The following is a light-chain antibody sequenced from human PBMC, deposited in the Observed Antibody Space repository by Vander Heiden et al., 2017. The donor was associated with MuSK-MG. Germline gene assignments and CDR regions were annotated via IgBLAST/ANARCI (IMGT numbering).Light chain of an antibody. J-gene: IGLJ1*01. Sequence: QSALTQPASVSGSPGQSITISCTGTSSDVGGYNYVSWYQQHPGKAPKLIIYDVSNRSSGVANRFSGSKSGNTASLTISGLQAEDEADYYCSSYTSITTGHVLGTGTKVTVL. CDR1: SSDVGGYNY. CDR3: SSYTSITTGHV. CDR2: DVS. V-gene: IGLV2-14*03.